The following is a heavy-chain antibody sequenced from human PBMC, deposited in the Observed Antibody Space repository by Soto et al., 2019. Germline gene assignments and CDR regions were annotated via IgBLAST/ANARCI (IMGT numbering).Heavy chain of an antibody. CDR3: ARGDILTGYYEDYYYYGMDV. D-gene: IGHD3-9*01. J-gene: IGHJ6*02. CDR2: INPNSGGT. Sequence: ASVTVSCKASVYTFTGYYIHWVRQAPGQGLEWMGWINPNSGGTDYAQKFQGWVTMTRDTSISTAYMELSRLRSDDTAVYYCARGDILTGYYEDYYYYGMDVWGQGTTVTSP. CDR1: VYTFTGYY. V-gene: IGHV1-2*04.